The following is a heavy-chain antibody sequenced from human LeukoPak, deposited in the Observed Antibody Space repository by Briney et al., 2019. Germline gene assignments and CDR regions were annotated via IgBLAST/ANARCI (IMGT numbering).Heavy chain of an antibody. CDR2: ISSSSSYI. D-gene: IGHD3-10*01. CDR3: ARGTMLPYYFDY. J-gene: IGHJ4*02. V-gene: IGHV3-21*01. CDR1: GFTFSSYS. Sequence: GGSLRLSCAASGFTFSSYSMKWVRQAPGKGLEWVSFISSSSSYIYYADSVKGRFTISRDNAKNSLYLQMNSLRAEDTAVYYCARGTMLPYYFDYWGQGTLVTVSS.